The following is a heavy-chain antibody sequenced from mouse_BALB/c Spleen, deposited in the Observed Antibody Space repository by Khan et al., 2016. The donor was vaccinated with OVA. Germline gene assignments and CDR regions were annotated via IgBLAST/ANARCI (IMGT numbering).Heavy chain of an antibody. CDR3: ARKDYYDYDPFPY. D-gene: IGHD2-4*01. V-gene: IGHV3-2*02. J-gene: IGHJ3*01. CDR1: GYSITSEYA. Sequence: VQLKESGPGLVKPSQSLSLTCTVTGYSITSEYAWNWIRQFPGNKLEWMGYINYSGNTRFNPSLKSRTSITRDTSKNQFFLQLNSVTTEDTATYYCARKDYYDYDPFPYGGQGTRVTVSA. CDR2: INYSGNT.